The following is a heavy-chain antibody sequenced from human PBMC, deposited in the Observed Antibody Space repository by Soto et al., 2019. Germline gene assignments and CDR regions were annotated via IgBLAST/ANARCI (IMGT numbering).Heavy chain of an antibody. CDR2: IWYDGSKK. D-gene: IGHD3-3*01. V-gene: IGHV3-33*01. Sequence: QVQVVESGGGVVQPGRSLRLSCAASGFTFSSFGMHWVRQAPGKGREWVSLIWYDGSKKSYGDSVKGRFTISRDNSRNTVYLQMDRLSADETAVYYCARDASYYSLWSGYYPSRNGMDVWGQGTTVTVSS. J-gene: IGHJ6*02. CDR3: ARDASYYSLWSGYYPSRNGMDV. CDR1: GFTFSSFG.